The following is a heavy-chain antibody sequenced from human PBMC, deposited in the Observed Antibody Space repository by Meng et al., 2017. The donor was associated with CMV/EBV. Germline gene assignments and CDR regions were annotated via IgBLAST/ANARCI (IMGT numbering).Heavy chain of an antibody. CDR3: ARVCGGSCFDY. CDR2: IIPIFGTA. D-gene: IGHD2-15*01. J-gene: IGHJ4*02. Sequence: QVQLVQSGAVVKKPGSSVNCSCKASGGTFSSCASSWRRQGPGQGLEWMGGIIPIFGTANYAQKFQGRVTITADESTSTAYMELSSLRSEDTAVYYCARVCGGSCFDYWGQGTLVTVSS. V-gene: IGHV1-69*12. CDR1: GGTFSSCA.